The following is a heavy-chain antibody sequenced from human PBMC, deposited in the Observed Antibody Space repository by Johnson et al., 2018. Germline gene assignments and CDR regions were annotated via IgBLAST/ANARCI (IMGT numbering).Heavy chain of an antibody. V-gene: IGHV3-30-3*01. CDR1: GFTFSSYA. D-gene: IGHD4-17*01. CDR3: ARAQGGAYLAEYFQH. Sequence: QVQLVQSGGRVVQPGRSLRLSCSASGFTFSSYAMHWVRQAPGKGLEWVAVISDDGSNKFYAESVKGRFTISRDNSKYTVYLQMHSLKAEDTAVFYCARAQGGAYLAEYFQHWGQGILVTVSS. J-gene: IGHJ1*01. CDR2: ISDDGSNK.